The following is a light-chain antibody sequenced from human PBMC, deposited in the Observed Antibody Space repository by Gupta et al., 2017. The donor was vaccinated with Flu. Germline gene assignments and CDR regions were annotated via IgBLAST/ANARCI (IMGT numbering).Light chain of an antibody. Sequence: SALTQPAPVSGSPGQSITISCTGTTSDVGGYNSVSWYQQRPGTAPKLMIYDVSNRPSGISNRFSGSKSGNTASLTISGLQAEDEADYYCSSYTSGSTLVVAFGGGTKLTVL. CDR1: TSDVGGYNS. CDR3: SSYTSGSTLVVA. V-gene: IGLV2-14*01. J-gene: IGLJ2*01. CDR2: DVS.